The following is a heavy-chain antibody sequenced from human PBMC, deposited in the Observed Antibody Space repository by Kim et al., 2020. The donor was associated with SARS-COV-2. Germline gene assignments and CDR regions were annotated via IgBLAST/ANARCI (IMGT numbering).Heavy chain of an antibody. V-gene: IGHV4-4*07. CDR2: YTSGRT. CDR3: ASALGH. Sequence: YTSGRTNYNPSLHSRVTMSVDMSKSRLSLKLSSVTAADTAVYYCASALGHWGQGTLVTVSS. J-gene: IGHJ4*02. D-gene: IGHD3-16*02.